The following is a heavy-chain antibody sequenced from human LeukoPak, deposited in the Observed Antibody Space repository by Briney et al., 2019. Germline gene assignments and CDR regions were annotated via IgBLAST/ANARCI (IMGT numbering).Heavy chain of an antibody. CDR1: GGSLSSHY. CDR3: ARAKSCSGGSCSPGYWFDP. Sequence: SETLSLTCTVSGGSLSSHYWSWIRQPPGKGLEWIGSIYYSGSTNYNASLSSRVTISVDTSKNQFSLKLSSVSAEDTAVYYCARAKSCSGGSCSPGYWFDPWGQGTLVTVSS. J-gene: IGHJ5*02. V-gene: IGHV4-59*11. D-gene: IGHD2-15*01. CDR2: IYYSGST.